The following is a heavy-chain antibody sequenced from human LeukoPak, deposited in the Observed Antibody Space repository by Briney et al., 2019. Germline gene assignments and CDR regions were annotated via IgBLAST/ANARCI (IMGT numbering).Heavy chain of an antibody. J-gene: IGHJ4*02. D-gene: IGHD4-17*01. CDR1: GGSITSGGYS. V-gene: IGHV4-30-2*01. Sequence: PSETLSLTCAVSGGSITSGGYSWSWIRQPPGKDLEWIGYSYHSGSTYYNPSLKSRVTISVDRSKNQFSLKLSSVTAADTAVYYCARVRTTVTTGDYFDYWGQGTLVTVSS. CDR3: ARVRTTVTTGDYFDY. CDR2: SYHSGST.